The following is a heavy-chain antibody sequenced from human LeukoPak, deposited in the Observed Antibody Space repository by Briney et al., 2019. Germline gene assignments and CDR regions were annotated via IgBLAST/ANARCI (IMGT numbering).Heavy chain of an antibody. CDR2: ISSTGVTK. CDR1: GFTFSNFA. Sequence: GGSLRLSCAASGFTFSNFALSWVRQAPGKGLQWVSFISSTGVTKYYADSVRGRFTISRNNTRNTLYLQMSSLRAEDTAVYYWGRELVSGAYTFDTWGQGTVVTVSS. J-gene: IGHJ3*02. CDR3: GRELVSGAYTFDT. V-gene: IGHV3-48*03. D-gene: IGHD3-16*01.